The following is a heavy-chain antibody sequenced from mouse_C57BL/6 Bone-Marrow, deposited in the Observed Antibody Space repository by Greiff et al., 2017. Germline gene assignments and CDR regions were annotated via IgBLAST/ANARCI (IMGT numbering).Heavy chain of an antibody. V-gene: IGHV1-69*01. D-gene: IGHD2-4*01. CDR3: AREIYYDYDGPYWYFDV. Sequence: QVQLQQPGAELVMPGASVKLSCKASGYTFTRYWMHWVKQRPGQGLEWIGEIDPSDSYTNYNQKFKGKSTLTVDKSSSTAYMQLSSLTSEDSAVYYCAREIYYDYDGPYWYFDVWGTGTTVTVSS. J-gene: IGHJ1*03. CDR2: IDPSDSYT. CDR1: GYTFTRYW.